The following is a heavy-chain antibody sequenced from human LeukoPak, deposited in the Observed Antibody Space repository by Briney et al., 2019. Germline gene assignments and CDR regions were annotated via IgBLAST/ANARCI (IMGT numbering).Heavy chain of an antibody. V-gene: IGHV3-15*01. D-gene: IGHD6-19*01. CDR2: IKSKTDGGTT. Sequence: PGGSLRLSCAASGFTFSNAWMSWVHQAPGKGLEWVGRIKSKTDGGTTDYAAPVKGRFTISRDDSKNTLYLQMNSLKTEDTAVYYCTTALPLYSSGWNFDYWGQGTLVTVSS. CDR3: TTALPLYSSGWNFDY. CDR1: GFTFSNAW. J-gene: IGHJ4*02.